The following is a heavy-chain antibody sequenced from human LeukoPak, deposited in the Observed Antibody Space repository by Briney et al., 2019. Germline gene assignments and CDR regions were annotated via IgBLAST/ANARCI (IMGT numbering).Heavy chain of an antibody. CDR2: IYYSGST. D-gene: IGHD2-2*01. Sequence: SETLSLTCAVYGGSFSGYYWTWIRQSPGKGLEWIGYIYYSGSTYYNPSLKSRVTISVDTSKNQFSLKLSSVTAADTAVYYCAREDCSSTSCYFTIWGQGTMVTVSS. CDR1: GGSFSGYY. CDR3: AREDCSSTSCYFTI. J-gene: IGHJ3*02. V-gene: IGHV4-34*09.